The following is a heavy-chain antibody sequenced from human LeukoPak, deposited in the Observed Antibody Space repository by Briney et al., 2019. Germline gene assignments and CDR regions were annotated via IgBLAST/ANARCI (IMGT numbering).Heavy chain of an antibody. J-gene: IGHJ3*02. CDR3: ARDLALDSSASDAFDI. V-gene: IGHV1-46*02. Sequence: ASVKVSCKASGYTFKSYYMHWVRQAPGQGLEWMGIINPSGGSTSYAQKFQGRVTVTRDTSTSTVYMELSSLKSEDTAVYYCARDLALDSSASDAFDIWGLGTMVTVSS. D-gene: IGHD3-22*01. CDR1: GYTFKSYY. CDR2: INPSGGST.